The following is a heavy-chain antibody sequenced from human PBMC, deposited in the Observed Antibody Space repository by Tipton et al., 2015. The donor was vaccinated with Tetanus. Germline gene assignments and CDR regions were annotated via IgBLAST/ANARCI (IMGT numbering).Heavy chain of an antibody. CDR2: VYYTGST. J-gene: IGHJ4*02. CDR3: ARSKLLWFGESLSRFDS. CDR1: GGSMSTYY. V-gene: IGHV4-59*01. D-gene: IGHD3-10*01. Sequence: LRLSCTVSGGSMSTYYWSWIRQPPGKGLEWIGYVYYTGSTDYNPSLKSRVTISVDTSKSQFSLRLTSVTAADMAVYYCARSKLLWFGESLSRFDSWGQGTLVTV.